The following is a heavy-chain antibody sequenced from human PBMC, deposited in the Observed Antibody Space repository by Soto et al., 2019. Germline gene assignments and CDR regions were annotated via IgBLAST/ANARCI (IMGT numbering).Heavy chain of an antibody. D-gene: IGHD3-3*02. CDR2: VFYLGSS. J-gene: IGHJ5*02. Sequence: SETRSLTCTVSGDSIISSDFYWGWVRQPPGKGLEWIGSVFYLGSSYYNPSLKSRVTMSVDTSKNQFSLRLRSVTAADTALYFCARHSLALRKNNWFDPWGQGIMVTVSS. CDR3: ARHSLALRKNNWFDP. V-gene: IGHV4-39*01. CDR1: GDSIISSDFY.